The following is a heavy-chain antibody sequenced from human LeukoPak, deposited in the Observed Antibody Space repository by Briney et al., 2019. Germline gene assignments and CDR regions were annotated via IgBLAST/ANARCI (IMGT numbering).Heavy chain of an antibody. CDR3: ARNGTNNYFDY. CDR2: IYHSGST. D-gene: IGHD2-2*01. J-gene: IGHJ4*02. Sequence: SETLSLTCAVSGYSISSGYYWGWIRQPPGKGLERIGSIYHSGSTHYNPPLKSRVTISVDTSKNQFSLKLNSVTAADTAVYYCARNGTNNYFDYWGQGTLVTVSS. CDR1: GYSISSGYY. V-gene: IGHV4-38-2*01.